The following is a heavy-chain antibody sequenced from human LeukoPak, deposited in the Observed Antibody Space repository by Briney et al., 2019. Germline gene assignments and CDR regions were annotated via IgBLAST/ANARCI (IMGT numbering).Heavy chain of an antibody. V-gene: IGHV1-18*01. CDR2: ISAYNGNT. CDR3: ARVNLRPIIKFFDY. D-gene: IGHD3-9*01. Sequence: VASVKVSSKASGDTFTSYAISWVRQAPGQGLEWMGWISAYNGNTNYAQKLQGRVTLTTDTSTSTAYMELRSPRSDDTAVYYCARVNLRPIIKFFDYWGQGSLVTVSS. CDR1: GDTFTSYA. J-gene: IGHJ4*02.